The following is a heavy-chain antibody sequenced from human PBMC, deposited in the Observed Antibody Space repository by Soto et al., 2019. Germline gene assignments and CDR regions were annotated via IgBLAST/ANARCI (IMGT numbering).Heavy chain of an antibody. V-gene: IGHV2-5*02. CDR3: AHKGYGDYPLDS. CDR2: VYWDDTK. Sequence: QITLKESGPTLVKPTQTLTLTCTFSGFSLSTSGVGVGWIRQPPGKALEWLAVVYWDDTKHYSPSLKSRLTTTKDTSKNQVVLTMTNMDPVDTATYFCAHKGYGDYPLDSWGQGTLVTVSS. D-gene: IGHD4-17*01. CDR1: GFSLSTSGVG. J-gene: IGHJ4*02.